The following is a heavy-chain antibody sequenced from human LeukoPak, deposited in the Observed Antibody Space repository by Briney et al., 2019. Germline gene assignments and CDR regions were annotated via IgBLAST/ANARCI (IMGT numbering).Heavy chain of an antibody. Sequence: PSETLSLTCTVSGGSISSYYWSWIRQPPGKGLEWIGYIYYSGSTNYNPSLKSRVTISVDTSKNQFSLKLSSVTAADTAVYYCARSQYSSSWYGAFDIWGQGTMVTVSS. CDR2: IYYSGST. J-gene: IGHJ3*02. CDR3: ARSQYSSSWYGAFDI. CDR1: GGSISSYY. V-gene: IGHV4-59*08. D-gene: IGHD6-13*01.